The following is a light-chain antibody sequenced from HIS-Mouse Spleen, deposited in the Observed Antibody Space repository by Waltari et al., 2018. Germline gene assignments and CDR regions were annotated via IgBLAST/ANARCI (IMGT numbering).Light chain of an antibody. J-gene: IGLJ2*01. Sequence: QSALTQPASVSGSPGQSITISRTGTSSDVGSYNLVPWYQQHPGKAPKLMIYEGSKRPSGVSNRFSGSKSGNTASLTISGLQAEDEADYYCCSYAGSSTLVFGGGTKLTVL. V-gene: IGLV2-23*01. CDR2: EGS. CDR3: CSYAGSSTLV. CDR1: SSDVGSYNL.